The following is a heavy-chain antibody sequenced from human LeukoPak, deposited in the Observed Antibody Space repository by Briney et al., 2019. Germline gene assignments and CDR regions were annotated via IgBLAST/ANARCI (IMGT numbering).Heavy chain of an antibody. Sequence: PSQTLSLTCTVSGGSISSGGYYWSWIRQPPGKGLEWIGYIYHSGSTYYNPSLKSRVTISVDRSKNHFSLKLSSVTAADTAVYYCARYRDDSSGYVDYWGQETLVTVSS. J-gene: IGHJ4*02. D-gene: IGHD3-22*01. CDR3: ARYRDDSSGYVDY. CDR1: GGSISSGGYY. V-gene: IGHV4-30-2*01. CDR2: IYHSGST.